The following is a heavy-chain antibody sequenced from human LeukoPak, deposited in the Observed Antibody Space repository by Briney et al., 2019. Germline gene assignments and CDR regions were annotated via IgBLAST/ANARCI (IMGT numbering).Heavy chain of an antibody. CDR1: GASIASQF. CDR3: ARFSSGSNWFDA. V-gene: IGHV4-59*11. D-gene: IGHD6-6*01. CDR2: MSYSGNT. Sequence: SETLSLTCTVSGASIASQFWSWVRQPPGKRPEYLGYMSYSGNTNYNPSLKSRITISLDTSKNQFSLKLSSLTAADTAAYYCARFSSGSNWFDAWGQGTLVTVSS. J-gene: IGHJ5*02.